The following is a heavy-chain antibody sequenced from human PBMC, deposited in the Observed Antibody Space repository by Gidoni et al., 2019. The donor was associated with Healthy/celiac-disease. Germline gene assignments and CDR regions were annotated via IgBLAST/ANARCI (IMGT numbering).Heavy chain of an antibody. CDR3: ARFLAYDSSGYYQDFDY. Sequence: QVQLVQSGAEVKKPGASVKVSCKASGYTFTGYYMHWVRQAPGQGLEWMGRINPNSGGTNYAQKFQGRVTMTRDTSISTAYMELSRLRSDDTAVYYCARFLAYDSSGYYQDFDYWGQGTLVTVSS. CDR2: INPNSGGT. V-gene: IGHV1-2*06. D-gene: IGHD3-22*01. CDR1: GYTFTGYY. J-gene: IGHJ4*02.